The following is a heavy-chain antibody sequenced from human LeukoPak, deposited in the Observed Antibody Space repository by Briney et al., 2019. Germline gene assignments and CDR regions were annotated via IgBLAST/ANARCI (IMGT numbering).Heavy chain of an antibody. D-gene: IGHD4-11*01. J-gene: IGHJ5*02. Sequence: PSETLSLTCTVSGGSISSYYWSWIRQPPGKGLEWIGYIYDSGSTYYNPSLKSRVTISVDTSKNLFSLNLSSVTAADTAMYYCARNTVTTEVWFDPWGQGTLVTVSS. CDR2: IYDSGST. CDR1: GGSISSYY. V-gene: IGHV4-4*09. CDR3: ARNTVTTEVWFDP.